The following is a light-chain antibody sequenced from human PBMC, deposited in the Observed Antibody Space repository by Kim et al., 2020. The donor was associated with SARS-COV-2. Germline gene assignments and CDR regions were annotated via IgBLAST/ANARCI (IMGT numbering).Light chain of an antibody. V-gene: IGKV3-20*01. CDR3: QQYGSSPYT. J-gene: IGKJ2*01. CDR1: QSVSSIY. CDR2: GAS. Sequence: LSPGDRAPLSCSASQSVSSIYLAWYQQKPAQSPRLLIYGASSRATGIPARFSGSGSGTDFTLTISRLEPEDFAVYYCQQYGSSPYTFGQGTKLEI.